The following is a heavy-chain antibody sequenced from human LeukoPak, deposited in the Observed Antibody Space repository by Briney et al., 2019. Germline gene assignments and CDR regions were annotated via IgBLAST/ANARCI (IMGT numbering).Heavy chain of an antibody. Sequence: SETLSLTCTVSGGSISSSSYYWGWIRQPPGKGLEWIGSIYYSGSTYYNPSLKSRVTMSVDTSKNQFSLKLSSVTAADTAVYYCARGGSSGYYLGYYFDYWGQGTLVTVSS. CDR1: GGSISSSSYY. CDR2: IYYSGST. D-gene: IGHD3-22*01. V-gene: IGHV4-39*07. CDR3: ARGGSSGYYLGYYFDY. J-gene: IGHJ4*02.